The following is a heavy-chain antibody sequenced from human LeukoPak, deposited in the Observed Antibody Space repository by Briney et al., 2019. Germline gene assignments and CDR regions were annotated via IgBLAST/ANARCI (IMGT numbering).Heavy chain of an antibody. CDR1: GFTFSSYA. Sequence: GGSLRLTCAASGFTFSSYAMSWVRQAPGKGLEWLSAISGSGGSTYYADSVKGRFTISRDNSKNTLYLQMNSLRAEDTAVYYCVLSDQLTQPLYFDYWGQGTLVTVSS. CDR3: VLSDQLTQPLYFDY. J-gene: IGHJ4*02. CDR2: ISGSGGST. V-gene: IGHV3-23*01. D-gene: IGHD3-16*02.